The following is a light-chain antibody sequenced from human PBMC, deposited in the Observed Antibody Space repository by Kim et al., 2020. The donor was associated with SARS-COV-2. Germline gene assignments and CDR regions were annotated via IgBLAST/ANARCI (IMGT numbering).Light chain of an antibody. CDR3: QVWDSSSDHHVV. V-gene: IGLV3-21*03. CDR1: NIGSKS. J-gene: IGLJ2*01. Sequence: PGKTASITCGGNNIGSKSVLWYQQKPGQAPVLVVYDDSDRPSGIPERFSGSNSGNTATLTISRVEAGDEADYYGQVWDSSSDHHVVFGGGTQLTVL. CDR2: DDS.